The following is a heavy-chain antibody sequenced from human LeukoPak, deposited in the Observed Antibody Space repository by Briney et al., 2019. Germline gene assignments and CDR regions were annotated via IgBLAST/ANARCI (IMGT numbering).Heavy chain of an antibody. CDR2: IKSKTDGGTT. Sequence: GGSLRLSCAASGFTFSNAWMNWVRQAPGKGLEWVGRIKSKTDGGTTDYAAPVKGRFTISRDDSKNTLYLQMNSLKTEDTALYYCTTAPYYGSGSYYGYWGQGTLVTVSS. V-gene: IGHV3-15*07. CDR3: TTAPYYGSGSYYGY. J-gene: IGHJ4*02. CDR1: GFTFSNAW. D-gene: IGHD3-10*01.